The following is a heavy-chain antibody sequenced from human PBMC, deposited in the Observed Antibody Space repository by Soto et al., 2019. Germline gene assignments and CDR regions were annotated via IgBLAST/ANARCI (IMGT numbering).Heavy chain of an antibody. J-gene: IGHJ4*02. CDR3: AKVAERSMITFGGVIAD. Sequence: QVQLVESGEGVVQPGRTLRLSCAASGFTFNTYGMHWVRQAPGKGLEWVAVISFDEKIQYYADSVKGRFTISRDNSKNTMSLQMDSLRPEDTAVYYCAKVAERSMITFGGVIADWGQGTLVTVSS. CDR2: ISFDEKIQ. CDR1: GFTFNTYG. D-gene: IGHD3-16*02. V-gene: IGHV3-30*18.